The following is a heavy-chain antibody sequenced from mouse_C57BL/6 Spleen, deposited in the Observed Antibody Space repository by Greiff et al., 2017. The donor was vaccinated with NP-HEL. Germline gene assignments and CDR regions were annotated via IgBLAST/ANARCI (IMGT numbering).Heavy chain of an antibody. CDR2: IYPGSGST. J-gene: IGHJ4*01. Sequence: QVQLKQPGAELVKPGASVKMSCKASGYTFTSYWITWVKQRPGQGLEWIGDIYPGSGSTNYNEKFKSKATLTVDTSSSTAYMQLSSLTSEDSAVYYCARFYYGSRMDYWGQGTSVTVSS. CDR3: ARFYYGSRMDY. CDR1: GYTFTSYW. V-gene: IGHV1-55*01. D-gene: IGHD1-1*01.